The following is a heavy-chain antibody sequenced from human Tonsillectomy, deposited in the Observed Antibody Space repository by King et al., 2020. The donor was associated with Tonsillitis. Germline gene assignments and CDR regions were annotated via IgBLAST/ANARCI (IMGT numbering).Heavy chain of an antibody. Sequence: VQLVESGGGLVQPGGSLRLSCAASGFTFSCYEMNWVRQAPGKGLEGVSYISSSGSIIQYADSVKGRFTISRDNAKNSLYLQMNSLRAEDTAVYYCARYYGSGSYLDYWGQGTLVTVSS. CDR3: ARYYGSGSYLDY. CDR1: GFTFSCYE. D-gene: IGHD3-10*01. CDR2: ISSSGSII. J-gene: IGHJ4*02. V-gene: IGHV3-48*03.